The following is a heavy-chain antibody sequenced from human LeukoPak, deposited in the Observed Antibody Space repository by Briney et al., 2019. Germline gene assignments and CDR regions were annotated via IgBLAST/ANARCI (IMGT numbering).Heavy chain of an antibody. CDR1: GGSLSSSY. CDR3: ARRTIGYYFDY. V-gene: IGHV4-59*08. Sequence: SETLSLTCSVSGGSLSSSYWSWIRQSPGTGLEWIGYIYYSGSTSYNASLKRRVTISLDTAKNQFSLTLTSVTAADTAVYFCARRTIGYYFDYWGQGIRVTVSS. J-gene: IGHJ4*02. CDR2: IYYSGST.